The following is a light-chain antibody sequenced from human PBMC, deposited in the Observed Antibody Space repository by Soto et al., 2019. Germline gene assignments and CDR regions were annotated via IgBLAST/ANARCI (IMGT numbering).Light chain of an antibody. CDR2: EVN. Sequence: QSALTQPPSASGSPGQSVAISCTGTSSDVGGYNYVSWYQQHPGKAPKLMIYEVNKRPSGVPDRFSGSKSGNTASLTVSGLQAEDEADYYCSSYAGSYTFGVFGTGTKVTVL. J-gene: IGLJ1*01. CDR3: SSYAGSYTFGV. CDR1: SSDVGGYNY. V-gene: IGLV2-8*01.